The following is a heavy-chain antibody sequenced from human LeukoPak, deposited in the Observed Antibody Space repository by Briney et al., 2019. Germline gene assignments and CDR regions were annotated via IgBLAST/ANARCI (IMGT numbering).Heavy chain of an antibody. V-gene: IGHV3-21*01. CDR3: TRSSYYCPGMKDTFEI. Sequence: PGGSLRLSCAASGLTLSGYTMNWVRQAPGKGLEWVSSISSSTTYIYYADSLKGRFTVSRDNAKNSLYLQMNSLRVEDTAVYYCTRSSYYCPGMKDTFEIWGQGTMVTVSS. CDR1: GLTLSGYT. CDR2: ISSSTTYI. J-gene: IGHJ3*02. D-gene: IGHD3-10*01.